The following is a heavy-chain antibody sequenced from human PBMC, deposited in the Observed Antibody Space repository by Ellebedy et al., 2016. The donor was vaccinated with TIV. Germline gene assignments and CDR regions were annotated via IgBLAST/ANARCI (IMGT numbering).Heavy chain of an antibody. Sequence: SQTLSLTCVISGDSVSTDIGWNWIRQSPSRGLEWLGRTYYRSKWNNDYAVSLKSRITINPDTSNLFSLQLNSVTPEDTAVYYCARGWFGSGMGVWGQGTTVTVSS. J-gene: IGHJ6*02. D-gene: IGHD3-10*01. CDR3: ARGWFGSGMGV. V-gene: IGHV6-1*01. CDR1: GDSVSTDIG. CDR2: TYYRSKWNN.